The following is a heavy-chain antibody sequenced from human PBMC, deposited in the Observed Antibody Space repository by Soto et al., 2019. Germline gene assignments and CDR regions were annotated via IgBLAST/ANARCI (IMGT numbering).Heavy chain of an antibody. V-gene: IGHV1-8*01. CDR3: ARGRASGSYYLLDY. J-gene: IGHJ4*02. Sequence: ASVKVSCKASGNTFTSYDINWVRQATGHGLAWMGWINPNSGNIGYAQKLQGRVNMTRDTAIRTAYMEVSRLRSDDTAVYYCARGRASGSYYLLDYWGQGTVVTVSS. D-gene: IGHD3-10*01. CDR1: GNTFTSYD. CDR2: INPNSGNI.